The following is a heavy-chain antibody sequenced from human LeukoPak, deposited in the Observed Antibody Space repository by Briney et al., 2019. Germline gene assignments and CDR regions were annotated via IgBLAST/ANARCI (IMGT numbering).Heavy chain of an antibody. CDR3: AKDFRPFLRSNLLDY. D-gene: IGHD5/OR15-5a*01. J-gene: IGHJ4*02. CDR1: GFTFSSYG. CDR2: ISYDGSNK. V-gene: IGHV3-30*18. Sequence: GRSLRLSCAASGFTFSSYGMHRVRQAPGKGLEWVAVISYDGSNKYYADSVKGRFTISRDNSKNTLYLQMNSLRAEDTAVYYCAKDFRPFLRSNLLDYWGQGTLVTVSS.